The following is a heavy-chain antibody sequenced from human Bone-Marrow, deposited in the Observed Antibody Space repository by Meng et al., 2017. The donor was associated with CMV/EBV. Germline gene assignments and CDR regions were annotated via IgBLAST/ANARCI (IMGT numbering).Heavy chain of an antibody. CDR2: ISGSGGST. CDR3: AKDWYGSSSWYKYYYYYGMDV. V-gene: IGHV3-23*01. CDR1: GFTFSSYA. Sequence: GGSLRLSCAASGFTFSSYAMSWVRQAPGKGLEWVSAISGSGGSTYYADSVKGRFTISRDNSKNTLYLQMNSLRAEDTAVYYCAKDWYGSSSWYKYYYYYGMDVWGQGTTVTVSS. D-gene: IGHD6-13*01. J-gene: IGHJ6*02.